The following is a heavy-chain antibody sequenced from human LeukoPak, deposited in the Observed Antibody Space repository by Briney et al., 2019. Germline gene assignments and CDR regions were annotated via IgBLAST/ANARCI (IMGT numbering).Heavy chain of an antibody. Sequence: GGSLRLSCAASGFTFNTYGMHWFRQAPGKGLEWMALIRLDGSHEYYADSVKGRFTISRDNSKNTLYLQLNSLRAEDTAVYYCAKDHGSSWSTFDYWGQGTLVTVSS. CDR1: GFTFNTYG. CDR2: IRLDGSHE. CDR3: AKDHGSSWSTFDY. D-gene: IGHD6-13*01. V-gene: IGHV3-30*02. J-gene: IGHJ4*02.